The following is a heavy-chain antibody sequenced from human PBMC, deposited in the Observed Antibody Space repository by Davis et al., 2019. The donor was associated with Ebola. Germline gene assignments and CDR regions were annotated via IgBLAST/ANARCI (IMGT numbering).Heavy chain of an antibody. CDR2: FGTGGDT. CDR1: GFIFRNYV. J-gene: IGHJ4*02. D-gene: IGHD5-12*01. Sequence: GESLKISCETSGFIFRNYVMSWVRQAPGKGLEWVSTFGTGGDTYYADSVKGRFAISRDNSRGTLYLQMNSLRVEDSAVYYCAKDARLRYFDYWGQGTLVTVSS. CDR3: AKDARLRYFDY. V-gene: IGHV3-23*01.